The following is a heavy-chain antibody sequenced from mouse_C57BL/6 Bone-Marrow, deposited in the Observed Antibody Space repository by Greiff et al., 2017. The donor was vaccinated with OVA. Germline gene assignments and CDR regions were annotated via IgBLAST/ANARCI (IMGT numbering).Heavy chain of an antibody. J-gene: IGHJ2*01. V-gene: IGHV1-18*01. D-gene: IGHD1-1*01. Sequence: EVMLVESGPELVKPGASVKIPCKASGYTFTDYNMDWVKQSHGKSLEWIGDINPNNGGTIYNQKFKGKATLTVDKSSSTAYMELRSLTSEDTAVYYCARRYYGTLDYWGQGTTLTVSS. CDR3: ARRYYGTLDY. CDR1: GYTFTDYN. CDR2: INPNNGGT.